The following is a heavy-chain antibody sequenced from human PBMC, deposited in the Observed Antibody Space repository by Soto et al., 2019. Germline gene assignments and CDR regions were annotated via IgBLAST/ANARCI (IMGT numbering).Heavy chain of an antibody. CDR3: ARDRMLCSSTSCYAAGWFDP. Sequence: QVQLQESGPGLVKPSQTLSLTCTVSGGSISSGGYYWSWIRQHPGKGLEWIGYIYYSGSTYYNPSLKSRVTISVDTSKNQFSLKLSSVTAADTAVYYCARDRMLCSSTSCYAAGWFDPWGQGTLVTVSS. D-gene: IGHD2-2*01. J-gene: IGHJ5*02. CDR2: IYYSGST. CDR1: GGSISSGGYY. V-gene: IGHV4-31*03.